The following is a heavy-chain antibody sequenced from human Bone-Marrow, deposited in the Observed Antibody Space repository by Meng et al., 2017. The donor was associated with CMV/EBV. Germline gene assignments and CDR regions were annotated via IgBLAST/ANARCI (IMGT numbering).Heavy chain of an antibody. J-gene: IGHJ4*02. D-gene: IGHD6-19*01. CDR3: AKDQPHAYSSAWYGYYFDY. CDR2: IRYDGSNK. Sequence: GESLQISGAPPGFTFGSYGMHWVRQAPGKGLEWVEFIRYDGSNKYYADSVKGRFTISRDNSKNTLYLQMDSLRAEDSAVYYCAKDQPHAYSSAWYGYYFDYWGQGTLVTVSS. V-gene: IGHV3-30*02. CDR1: GFTFGSYG.